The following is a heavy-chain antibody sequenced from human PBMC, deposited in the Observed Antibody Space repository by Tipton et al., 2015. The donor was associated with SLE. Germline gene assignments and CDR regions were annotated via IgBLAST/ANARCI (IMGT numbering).Heavy chain of an antibody. J-gene: IGHJ4*02. CDR1: GDSISSSSFY. D-gene: IGHD2-15*01. Sequence: LRLSCSVSGDSISSSSFYWGWIRQPPGKGLEWIGSISYSGNTYYSPSLESRVTISVDTSKNQFSLKLTSVTAADTAVYYCARWWNYWGQGTLVTVSS. CDR3: ARWWNY. V-gene: IGHV4-39*07. CDR2: ISYSGNT.